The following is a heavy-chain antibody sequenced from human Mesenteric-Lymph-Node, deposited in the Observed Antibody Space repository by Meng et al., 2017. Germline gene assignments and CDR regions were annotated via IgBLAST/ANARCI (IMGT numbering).Heavy chain of an antibody. Sequence: SETLSLTCTVSGGSISSYYWSWIRQPAGKGLEWIGRIYTSGSTNYNPSLKSRVTMSVDTSKNQFSLKLSSVTAADTAVYYCARDTHYYGSGSYVVWFDPWGQGTLVTVSS. CDR3: ARDTHYYGSGSYVVWFDP. V-gene: IGHV4-4*07. D-gene: IGHD3-10*01. CDR2: IYTSGST. J-gene: IGHJ5*02. CDR1: GGSISSYY.